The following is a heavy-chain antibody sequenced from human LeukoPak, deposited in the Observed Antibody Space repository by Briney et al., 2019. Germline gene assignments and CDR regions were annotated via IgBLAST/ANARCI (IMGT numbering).Heavy chain of an antibody. CDR1: GYTFTSYG. Sequence: ASVKVSCKASGYTFTSYGISWVRQAPGQGLEWMGWISAYNGNTDYAQKLQGRVTMTTDTSTSTAYMELRSLRSDDTAGYYCARDSERASSGWYMAWIQEDWGQGTLVTVSS. D-gene: IGHD6-19*01. J-gene: IGHJ4*02. V-gene: IGHV1-18*01. CDR2: ISAYNGNT. CDR3: ARDSERASSGWYMAWIQED.